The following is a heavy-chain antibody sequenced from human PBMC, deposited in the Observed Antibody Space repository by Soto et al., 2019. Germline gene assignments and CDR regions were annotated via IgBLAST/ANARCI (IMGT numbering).Heavy chain of an antibody. CDR3: ARGSYCSSTSCYGSIRFDP. J-gene: IGHJ5*02. Sequence: PSETLSLTCAVYGGSFSGYYWSWIRQPPGKGLEWIGEINHSGSTNYNPSLKSRVTISVDTSKNQFSLKLSSVTAADTAVYYCARGSYCSSTSCYGSIRFDPWGQGTLVTVSS. CDR1: GGSFSGYY. D-gene: IGHD2-2*01. V-gene: IGHV4-34*01. CDR2: INHSGST.